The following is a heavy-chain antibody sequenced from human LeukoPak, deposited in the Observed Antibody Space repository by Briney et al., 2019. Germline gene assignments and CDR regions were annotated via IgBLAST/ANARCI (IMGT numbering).Heavy chain of an antibody. CDR3: AGHLYSGWYRGAFDI. CDR1: GFTFSSYG. J-gene: IGHJ3*02. CDR2: IRYDGSNK. Sequence: GGSLRLSCAASGFTFSSYGMHWVRQAPGKGLEWVAFIRYDGSNKYYADSVKGRFTISRDNSKNTLYLQMNSLRAEDTAVYYCAGHLYSGWYRGAFDIWGQGTMVTVSS. V-gene: IGHV3-30*02. D-gene: IGHD6-19*01.